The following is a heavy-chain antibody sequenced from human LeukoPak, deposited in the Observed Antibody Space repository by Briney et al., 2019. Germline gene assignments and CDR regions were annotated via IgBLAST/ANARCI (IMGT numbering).Heavy chain of an antibody. V-gene: IGHV3-9*03. J-gene: IGHJ3*02. CDR1: GFTFDDYA. CDR2: ISWNSGSI. CDR3: AKALRWELTDAFDI. Sequence: PGGSLRLSCAASGFTFDDYAMHWVRQAPGKGLEWVSGISWNSGSIGYADSVKGRFTISRDNAKNSLYLQMNSLRAEDMALYYCAKALRWELTDAFDIWGQGTMVTVSS. D-gene: IGHD1-26*01.